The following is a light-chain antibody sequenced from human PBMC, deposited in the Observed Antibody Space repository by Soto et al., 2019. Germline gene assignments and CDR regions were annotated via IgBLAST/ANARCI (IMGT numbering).Light chain of an antibody. Sequence: EIVMTQSPATLSVSQGERATFSCRASQYINTRLAWYQHRPGQAPRLLIYQTSIRAAGIPARFSASGTGTDFTLTISDVQPEDFAVYYCHQRQSWPRTFGQGTKVDI. CDR1: QYINTR. CDR3: HQRQSWPRT. V-gene: IGKV3D-15*03. J-gene: IGKJ1*01. CDR2: QTS.